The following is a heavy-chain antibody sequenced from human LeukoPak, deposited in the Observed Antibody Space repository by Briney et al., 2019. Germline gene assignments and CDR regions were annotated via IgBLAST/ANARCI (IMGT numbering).Heavy chain of an antibody. CDR2: IYYSGST. CDR3: AKLSHITMIVVAGLDAFDI. J-gene: IGHJ3*02. Sequence: SETLSLTCTVSGGSISSSSYYSGWIRQPPGKGLEWIGSIYYSGSTYYNPSLKSRVTISVDTSKNQFSLKLSSVTAADTAVYYCAKLSHITMIVVAGLDAFDIWGQGTMVTVSS. CDR1: GGSISSSSYY. V-gene: IGHV4-39*07. D-gene: IGHD3-22*01.